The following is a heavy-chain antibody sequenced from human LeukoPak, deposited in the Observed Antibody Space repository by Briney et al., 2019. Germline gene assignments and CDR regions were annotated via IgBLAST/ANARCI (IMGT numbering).Heavy chain of an antibody. V-gene: IGHV3-21*06. CDR1: GFTFSNYG. Sequence: PGGSLRLSCAASGFTFSNYGINWVRQAPGKGLEWVSFTDTSGSYIYYRDSVKGRFTISRDNAKNLLFLQMNGLRAEDTAVYYCARGRSITLLRGVAMSDGFDIWGQGAMVAVSS. D-gene: IGHD3-10*01. J-gene: IGHJ3*02. CDR2: TDTSGSYI. CDR3: ARGRSITLLRGVAMSDGFDI.